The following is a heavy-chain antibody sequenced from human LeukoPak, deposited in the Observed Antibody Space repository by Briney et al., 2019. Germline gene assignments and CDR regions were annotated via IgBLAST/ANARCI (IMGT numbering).Heavy chain of an antibody. Sequence: GGSLRLSCAASGFTFSTYAMHWVRQAPGKGLVWVAVISYDGSNKYYADSVKGRFTISRDNSKNTLYLQMNSLRAEDTAVYYCAKVPPSSGWYNFDYWGQGTLVTVSS. V-gene: IGHV3-30*18. D-gene: IGHD6-19*01. CDR2: ISYDGSNK. J-gene: IGHJ4*02. CDR1: GFTFSTYA. CDR3: AKVPPSSGWYNFDY.